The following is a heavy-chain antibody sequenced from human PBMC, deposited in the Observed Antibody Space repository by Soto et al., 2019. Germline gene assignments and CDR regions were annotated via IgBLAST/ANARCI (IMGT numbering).Heavy chain of an antibody. CDR3: ARGGQWLVRDWFDP. Sequence: GGSLRLSCAASGFTFSSYGMHWVRQAPGKGLEWVAVIWYDGSNKYYADSVKGRFTISRDNSKNTLYLQMNSLRAEDTAVYYCARGGQWLVRDWFDPWGQGTLVTVSS. CDR1: GFTFSSYG. V-gene: IGHV3-33*01. J-gene: IGHJ5*02. D-gene: IGHD6-19*01. CDR2: IWYDGSNK.